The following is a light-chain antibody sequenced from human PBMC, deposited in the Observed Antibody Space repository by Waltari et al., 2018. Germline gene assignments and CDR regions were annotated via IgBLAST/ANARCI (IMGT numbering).Light chain of an antibody. CDR1: QSVTSY. CDR3: QQYGAWPLT. Sequence: ELVLTQSPGTLSLSPGDRVTLSCRASQSVTSYLGWYQKKPGQAPRLLIYDGSSRATGVPARFSGSGSGTEFTLTISSLQSEDLAVYYCQQYGAWPLTFGGGSKVEF. V-gene: IGKV3-15*01. J-gene: IGKJ4*01. CDR2: DGS.